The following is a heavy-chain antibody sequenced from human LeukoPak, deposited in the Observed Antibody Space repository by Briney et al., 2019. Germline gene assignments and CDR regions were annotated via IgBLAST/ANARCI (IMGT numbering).Heavy chain of an antibody. Sequence: GRSLRLSCAASGFTFSSYAMHWVRQAPGKGLEWVAVISYDGSNKYYADSVKGRFTISRDNSKNTLYLQMNSLRAEDTAVYYCARAPRDYYYYYMDVWGKGTTVTVSS. CDR3: ARAPRDYYYYYMDV. CDR2: ISYDGSNK. V-gene: IGHV3-30-3*01. J-gene: IGHJ6*03. CDR1: GFTFSSYA.